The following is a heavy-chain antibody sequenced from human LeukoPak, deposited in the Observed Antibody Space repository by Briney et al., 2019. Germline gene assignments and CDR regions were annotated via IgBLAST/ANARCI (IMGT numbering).Heavy chain of an antibody. D-gene: IGHD3-22*01. V-gene: IGHV3-21*01. CDR1: GFTFTSYA. Sequence: GGSLRLSCAASGFTFTSYAMSWVRQAPGKGLEWVSSISSSSSYIYYADSVKGRFTISRDNAKNSLYLQMNSLRAEDTAVYYCARVTAYYDSSGYYNDAFDIWGQGTMVTVSS. J-gene: IGHJ3*02. CDR3: ARVTAYYDSSGYYNDAFDI. CDR2: ISSSSSYI.